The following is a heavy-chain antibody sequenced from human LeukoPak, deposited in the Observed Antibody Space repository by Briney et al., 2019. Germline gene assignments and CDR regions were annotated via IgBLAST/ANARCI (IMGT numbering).Heavy chain of an antibody. CDR3: VEARGYYDFWSGYLGY. CDR1: GFTFSSYA. V-gene: IGHV3-64D*09. D-gene: IGHD3-3*01. Sequence: PGGSLRLSCSASGFTFSSYAMHWVRQAPGKGLEYFSAISSNGGSTYYADSVKGRFTISRDNSKNTLYLQMSSLRAEDTAVYYCVEARGYYDFWSGYLGYWGQGTLVTVSS. CDR2: ISSNGGST. J-gene: IGHJ4*02.